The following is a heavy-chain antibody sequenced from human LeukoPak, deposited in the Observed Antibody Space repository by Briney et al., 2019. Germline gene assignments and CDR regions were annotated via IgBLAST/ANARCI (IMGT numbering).Heavy chain of an antibody. D-gene: IGHD1-14*01. Sequence: GGSLRLSCAASGFSLSNYAMHWVRQAPGKGLEWVAALLYDGNTKHYADSGKGRFTISRDISKNTFYLQMNSLTAEDTAVYYCARDHRPEIQYYYMDVWGKGTTVAVSS. CDR2: LLYDGNTK. J-gene: IGHJ6*03. V-gene: IGHV3-33*01. CDR3: ARDHRPEIQYYYMDV. CDR1: GFSLSNYA.